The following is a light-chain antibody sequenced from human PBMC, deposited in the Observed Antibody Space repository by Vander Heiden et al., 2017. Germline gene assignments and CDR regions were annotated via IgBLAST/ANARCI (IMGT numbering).Light chain of an antibody. CDR3: QVWDRGSDHVV. Sequence: YVLTQPPSVSVAPGQTAQLACEGVKIVTRNVQWYQQRPGQSPVLVVYGDTDRPSGIPDRFSGSNSGNTATLTINRAEAGDEADYYCQVWDRGSDHVVFGGGTKLTVL. CDR2: GDT. V-gene: IGLV3-21*02. CDR1: KIVTRN. J-gene: IGLJ3*02.